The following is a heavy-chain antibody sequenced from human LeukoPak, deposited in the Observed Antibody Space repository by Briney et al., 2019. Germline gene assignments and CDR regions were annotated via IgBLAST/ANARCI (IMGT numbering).Heavy chain of an antibody. CDR3: AKVLQWLARDAFDI. Sequence: GGSLRLSCAASGFTVSSNYMSWVRQAPGKGLEWVSVIYSGGSTYYADSVKGRFTISRDNSKNTLYLQMNSLRAEGTAVYYCAKVLQWLARDAFDIWGQGTMVTVSS. J-gene: IGHJ3*02. D-gene: IGHD6-19*01. V-gene: IGHV3-53*01. CDR2: IYSGGST. CDR1: GFTVSSNY.